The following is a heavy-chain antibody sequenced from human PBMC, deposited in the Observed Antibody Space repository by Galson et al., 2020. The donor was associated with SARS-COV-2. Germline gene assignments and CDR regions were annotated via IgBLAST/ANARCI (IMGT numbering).Heavy chain of an antibody. CDR1: GGSINSDGYY. Sequence: SETLSLTCTVSGGSINSDGYYWSWIRQHPGKGLEWIGYIYYSGSTYYNPSLKRRVTISVDTSKNQFSLKLSSVTAADTAVYYCARVGPYYYDSSGNSGAFDYWGQGTLVTVSS. CDR3: ARVGPYYYDSSGNSGAFDY. V-gene: IGHV4-31*03. J-gene: IGHJ4*02. D-gene: IGHD3-22*01. CDR2: IYYSGST.